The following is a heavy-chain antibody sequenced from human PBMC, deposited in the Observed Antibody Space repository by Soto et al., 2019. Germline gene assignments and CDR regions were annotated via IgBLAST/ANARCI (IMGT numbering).Heavy chain of an antibody. V-gene: IGHV1-8*01. CDR2: MNPNSGNR. CDR3: ARIYNWNYYTFFDY. Sequence: ASVKVSCKASGYTFTSYDINWVRQAFGQGLEWMGWMNPNSGNRGYVQKFQGRVTMTWNTSISTAYLELSSLRSEDTAVYYCARIYNWNYYTFFDYWGQGTLVTVSS. D-gene: IGHD1-7*01. J-gene: IGHJ4*02. CDR1: GYTFTSYD.